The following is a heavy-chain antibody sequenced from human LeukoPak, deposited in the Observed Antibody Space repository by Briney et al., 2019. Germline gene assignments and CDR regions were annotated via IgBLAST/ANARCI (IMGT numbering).Heavy chain of an antibody. V-gene: IGHV4-30-2*01. Sequence: GKGLEXSGXXYHRGSPYYTPSLKSRVTMSVDRSKNQFSLKLSSVTAADTAVYYCARTYMVRGVIIEAFDYWGQGTLVTVSS. D-gene: IGHD3-10*01. CDR2: XYHRGSP. J-gene: IGHJ4*02. CDR3: ARTYMVRGVIIEAFDY.